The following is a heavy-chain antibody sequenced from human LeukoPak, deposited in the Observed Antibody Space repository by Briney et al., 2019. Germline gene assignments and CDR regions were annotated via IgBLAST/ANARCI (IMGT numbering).Heavy chain of an antibody. CDR3: ANTLVRGVPSMDV. CDR1: GLTFSSYA. D-gene: IGHD3-10*01. CDR2: ISGSGGST. Sequence: GGSLRLSCAASGLTFSSYAMSWVRKAPGKGLEWVSAISGSGGSTYYADAVKGRFTISRDNSRNTLYLQMHSLGAEDTAVYYCANTLVRGVPSMDVWGQGTTVTVSS. J-gene: IGHJ6*02. V-gene: IGHV3-23*01.